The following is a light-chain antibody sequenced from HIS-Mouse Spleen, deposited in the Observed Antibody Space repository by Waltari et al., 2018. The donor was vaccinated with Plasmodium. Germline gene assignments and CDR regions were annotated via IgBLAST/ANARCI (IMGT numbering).Light chain of an antibody. CDR3: QQYNSYWT. J-gene: IGKJ1*01. V-gene: IGKV1-5*03. CDR2: KAS. Sequence: DIQMTQSPSTLSASVGDRVTITCRASQSISSWLAWYQQKPGKAPKLLLYKASSLESGVPSMFSGSGSGTEFTLTISSLQPDDFATYYCQQYNSYWTFGQGTKVEIK. CDR1: QSISSW.